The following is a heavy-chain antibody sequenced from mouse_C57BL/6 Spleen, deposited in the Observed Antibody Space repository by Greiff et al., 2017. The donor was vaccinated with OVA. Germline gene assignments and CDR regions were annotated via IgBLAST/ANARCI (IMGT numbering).Heavy chain of an antibody. CDR2: IHPNSGST. CDR1: GYTFTSYW. V-gene: IGHV1-64*01. D-gene: IGHD1-1*01. CDR3: ARGGYYGSSLSYCDY. J-gene: IGHJ2*01. Sequence: QVQLQQPGAELVKPGASVKLSCKASGYTFTSYWMHWVKQRPGQGLEWIGMIHPNSGSTNYNEKFKSKATLTVDKSSSTAYMQLSSLTSEDSAVYYCARGGYYGSSLSYCDYWGQGTTLSLL.